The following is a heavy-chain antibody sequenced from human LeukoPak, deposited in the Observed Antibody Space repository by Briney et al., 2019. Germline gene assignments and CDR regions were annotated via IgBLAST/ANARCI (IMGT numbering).Heavy chain of an antibody. D-gene: IGHD5-18*01. CDR1: GYTFSNYS. J-gene: IGHJ4*02. CDR3: ARGGYSYGSSALFDY. V-gene: IGHV1-46*01. CDR2: INPSGGST. Sequence: ASVNVSCKTSGYTFSNYSVNWVRQAPGQGLEWMGIINPSGGSTSYAQKFQGRVTMTRDTSTSTVYMELSSLRSEDTAVYYCARGGYSYGSSALFDYWGQGTLVTVSS.